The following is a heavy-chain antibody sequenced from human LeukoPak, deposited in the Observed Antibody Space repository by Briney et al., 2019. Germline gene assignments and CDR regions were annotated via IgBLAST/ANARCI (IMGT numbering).Heavy chain of an antibody. J-gene: IGHJ5*02. Sequence: SSETLSLTCTVSGGSISSYYWSWIRQPPGKGLEWIGYIYYSGSTNYNPSLKSRVTISVDTSKNQFSLKLSSVTAADTAVYYCARSAYCGGDCYTNWFDPWGQGTLVTVSS. CDR1: GGSISSYY. CDR3: ARSAYCGGDCYTNWFDP. V-gene: IGHV4-59*01. CDR2: IYYSGST. D-gene: IGHD2-21*02.